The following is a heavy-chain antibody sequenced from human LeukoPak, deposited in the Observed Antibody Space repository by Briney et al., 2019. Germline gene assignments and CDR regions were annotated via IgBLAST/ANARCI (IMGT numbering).Heavy chain of an antibody. V-gene: IGHV3-23*01. CDR1: GFTFGSYA. CDR3: ARDITAFDY. D-gene: IGHD1-14*01. CDR2: ISRSGGST. Sequence: GSLRLSCAASGFTFGSYAMSWVRRAPGKGLEWVSAISRSGGSTDYADSVKGRFTLSRDNSKNTLYLQMNSLRGEDTAVYYCARDITAFDYWGQGTLVTVSS. J-gene: IGHJ4*02.